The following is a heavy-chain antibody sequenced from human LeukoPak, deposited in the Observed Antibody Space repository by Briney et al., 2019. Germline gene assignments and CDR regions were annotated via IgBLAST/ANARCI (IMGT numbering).Heavy chain of an antibody. J-gene: IGHJ5*02. CDR1: AYSISSGYY. CDR2: IYHSGST. D-gene: IGHD3-10*01. Sequence: PSETLSLTCTVSAYSISSGYYWGWIRQSPGKGLEWIGSIYHSGSTYYNPSLKSRVTISVDTSKNQFSLKLSSVIASDPAVYYCARDPSRLLWFGEARGTRRQYQRWFDPWGQGTLVTVSS. CDR3: ARDPSRLLWFGEARGTRRQYQRWFDP. V-gene: IGHV4-38-2*02.